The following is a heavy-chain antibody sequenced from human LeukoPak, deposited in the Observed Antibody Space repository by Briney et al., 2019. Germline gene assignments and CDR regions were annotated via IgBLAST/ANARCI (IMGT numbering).Heavy chain of an antibody. D-gene: IGHD3-22*01. Sequence: GGSLRLSCAASGFTFSSYEIHWVRQAPGKGLEWVSYISSSGSTMYYADSVKGRFTISRDNAKNSLYLQMNSLRAEDTAVYYCARDRATDYYDSSGYYYYFDYWGQGTLVTVSS. CDR2: ISSSGSTM. CDR1: GFTFSSYE. J-gene: IGHJ4*02. CDR3: ARDRATDYYDSSGYYYYFDY. V-gene: IGHV3-48*03.